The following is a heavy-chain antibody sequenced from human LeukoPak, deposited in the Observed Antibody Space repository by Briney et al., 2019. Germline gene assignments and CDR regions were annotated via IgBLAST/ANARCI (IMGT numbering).Heavy chain of an antibody. V-gene: IGHV3-30-3*01. D-gene: IGHD1-26*01. CDR3: ASGVHSGSFSPEDY. CDR2: IAYDESNK. Sequence: QPGRSLRLSCAASGFTFSSYAMHWVRQAPGKGLEWVAVIAYDESNKYYTDSVKGRFTISRDNSKNTLYLQMNSLRTEDTAVYYCASGVHSGSFSPEDYWGQGTLVTVSS. J-gene: IGHJ4*02. CDR1: GFTFSSYA.